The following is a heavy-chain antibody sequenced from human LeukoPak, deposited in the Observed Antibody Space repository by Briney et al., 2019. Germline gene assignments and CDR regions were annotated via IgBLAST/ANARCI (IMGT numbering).Heavy chain of an antibody. Sequence: AGGSLRLSCAASGFTFSSYAMHWVRQAPGKGLEWVAVISYDGSNKYYADSVKGRFTISRDNSKNTLYLQMNSLRAEDTAVYYCAREWAPLDDYGDSELGYWGQGTLVTVSS. D-gene: IGHD4-17*01. CDR1: GFTFSSYA. CDR2: ISYDGSNK. CDR3: AREWAPLDDYGDSELGY. V-gene: IGHV3-30*04. J-gene: IGHJ4*02.